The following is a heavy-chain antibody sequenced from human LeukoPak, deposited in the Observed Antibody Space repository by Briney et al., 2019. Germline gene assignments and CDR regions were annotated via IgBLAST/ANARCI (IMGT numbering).Heavy chain of an antibody. J-gene: IGHJ3*02. CDR3: AEDRGYSYGYGAFDI. D-gene: IGHD5-18*01. CDR2: ISWGGGST. Sequence: GGSLRLSCAASGFTFDDYAMHWVRQAPGKGLEWVSLISWGGGSTYYADSVKGRFTISRDNSKNSLYLQMNSLRAEDTALYYCAEDRGYSYGYGAFDIWGQGTMVTVSS. CDR1: GFTFDDYA. V-gene: IGHV3-43D*04.